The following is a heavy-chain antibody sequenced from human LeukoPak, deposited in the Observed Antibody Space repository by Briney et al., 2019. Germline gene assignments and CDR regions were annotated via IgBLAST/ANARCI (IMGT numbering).Heavy chain of an antibody. V-gene: IGHV4-61*02. Sequence: SQTLSLTCTVSGGSISSGSYYWSWTRQPAGKGLEWIGRIYTSGSTNYNPSLKSRVTISVDTSKNQFSLKLSSVTAADTAVYYCARVSITMLGSYYYYMDVWGKGTTVTVSS. CDR2: IYTSGST. CDR3: ARVSITMLGSYYYYMDV. CDR1: GGSISSGSYY. D-gene: IGHD3-10*02. J-gene: IGHJ6*03.